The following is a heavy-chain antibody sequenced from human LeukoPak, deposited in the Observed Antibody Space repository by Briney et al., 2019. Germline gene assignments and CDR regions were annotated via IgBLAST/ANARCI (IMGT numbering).Heavy chain of an antibody. CDR3: AKDTTPPKAGFDP. J-gene: IGHJ5*02. Sequence: GGSLRLSCAASGFTFNNYAMTWVRQAPGKGLEWVAFIRYDGSNKYYADSVKGRFTISRDNSKYTLYLQMNSLRAEDTSIYFCAKDTTPPKAGFDPWGQGTLVTVSS. V-gene: IGHV3-30*02. CDR1: GFTFNNYA. CDR2: IRYDGSNK. D-gene: IGHD1-14*01.